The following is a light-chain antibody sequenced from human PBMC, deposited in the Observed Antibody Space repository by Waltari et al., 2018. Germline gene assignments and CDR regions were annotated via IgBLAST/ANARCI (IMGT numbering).Light chain of an antibody. V-gene: IGKV4-1*01. CDR3: QQYYTNSYT. CDR1: QSVLYSSNNKNY. CDR2: WAS. Sequence: DIVMTQSPDSLPVSLGERATINCKSSQSVLYSSNNKNYLAWYQQKPGQPPKLLIYWASTRESGVPDRFSGSGSGTDFTRTISSLQAEDVAVYYCQQYYTNSYTFGQGTKLEIK. J-gene: IGKJ2*01.